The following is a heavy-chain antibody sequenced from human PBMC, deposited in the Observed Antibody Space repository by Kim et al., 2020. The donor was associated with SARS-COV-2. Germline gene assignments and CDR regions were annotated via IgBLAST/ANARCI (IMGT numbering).Heavy chain of an antibody. D-gene: IGHD5-18*01. Sequence: SGTLSLTCAVYGASFSGYYWSWIRQPPGKGLEWIGEIHPSGSTNYNPSLQSRVTISIDTSKNHLSLKLTSVTAADTAVYFCARGQDRAKTGYWGQGALVTVSS. CDR1: GASFSGYY. CDR3: ARGQDRAKTGY. V-gene: IGHV4-34*01. J-gene: IGHJ4*02. CDR2: IHPSGST.